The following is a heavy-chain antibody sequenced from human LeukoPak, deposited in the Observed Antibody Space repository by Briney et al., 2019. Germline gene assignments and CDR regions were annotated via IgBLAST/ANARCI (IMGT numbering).Heavy chain of an antibody. CDR2: INPHSGDT. J-gene: IGHJ5*02. CDR1: GYTFTSYY. V-gene: IGHV1-2*07. D-gene: IGHD5-18*01. CDR3: AREGGSSYGYAYH. Sequence: GASVKVSCKASGYTFTSYYMHWVRQAPGQGLEWMGWINPHSGDTNYAHKFQGRVSMTRYTSISIAYMELSSLKSDDTAVYYCAREGGSSYGYAYHWGQGTLVTVSS.